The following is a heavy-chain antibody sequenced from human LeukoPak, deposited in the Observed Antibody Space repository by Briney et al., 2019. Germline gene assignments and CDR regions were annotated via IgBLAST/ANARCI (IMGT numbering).Heavy chain of an antibody. J-gene: IGHJ6*02. D-gene: IGHD3-9*01. CDR3: ARGGRYFDWRNGMDV. V-gene: IGHV4-39*07. CDR1: GGSISSSSYY. Sequence: SETLSLTCTVSGGSISSSSYYWGWIRQPPGKGLEWIGSICYSGSTYYNPSLKSRVTISVDTSKNQFSLKLSSVTAADTAVYYCARGGRYFDWRNGMDVWGQGTTVTVSS. CDR2: ICYSGST.